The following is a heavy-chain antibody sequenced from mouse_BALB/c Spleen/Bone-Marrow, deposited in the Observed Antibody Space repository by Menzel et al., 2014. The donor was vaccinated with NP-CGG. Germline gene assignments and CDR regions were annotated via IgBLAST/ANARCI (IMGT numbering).Heavy chain of an antibody. CDR3: ARRYDSYYNFDY. D-gene: IGHD2-3*01. Sequence: EVKLVESGGGLVQPGGSRKLSCAASGFTFSSFGMHWVRQAPEKGLEGVAYISSGSSTIYYADTVKGRFTISRDNPKNTLFLQMTSLRSEDAAMYYCARRYDSYYNFDYWGQGTTLTVSS. J-gene: IGHJ2*01. CDR2: ISSGSSTI. CDR1: GFTFSSFG. V-gene: IGHV5-17*02.